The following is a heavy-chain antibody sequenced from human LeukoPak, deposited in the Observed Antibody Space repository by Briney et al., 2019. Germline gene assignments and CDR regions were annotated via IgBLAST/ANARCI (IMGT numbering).Heavy chain of an antibody. CDR1: GYTFTSYG. D-gene: IGHD1-7*01. CDR2: ISAYNGNT. V-gene: IGHV1-18*01. CDR3: ATANNWNYALGY. J-gene: IGHJ4*02. Sequence: GASVKVSCKASGYTFTSYGISWVRQAPGQGLEWMGWISAYNGNTNYAQKLQGRVTMTTDTSTGTAYMELRSLRSDDTAMYYCATANNWNYALGYWGQGTLVTVSS.